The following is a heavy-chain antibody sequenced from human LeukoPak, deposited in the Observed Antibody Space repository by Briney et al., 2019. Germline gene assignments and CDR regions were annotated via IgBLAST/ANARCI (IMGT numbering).Heavy chain of an antibody. CDR3: ARLMYYYDSGGSRGGFYFDY. J-gene: IGHJ4*02. V-gene: IGHV4-31*03. CDR2: IYYSGST. Sequence: SETLSLTCTVSGGSISSGGYYWSWIRQHPGKGLEWIGYIYYSGSTYYNPSLKSRVTISVDTSKNQFSLKLSSVTAADTAVYYCARLMYYYDSGGSRGGFYFDYWGQGTLVTVSS. CDR1: GGSISSGGYY. D-gene: IGHD3-22*01.